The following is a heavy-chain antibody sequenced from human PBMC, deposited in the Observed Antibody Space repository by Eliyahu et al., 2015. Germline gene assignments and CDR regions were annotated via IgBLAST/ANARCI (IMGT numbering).Heavy chain of an antibody. Sequence: QVQLQQWGAGLLKPSETLSLTCAVYGGSFSGYYWSWIRQPPGKGLEWIGEINHSGSTNYNPSLKSRVTISVDTSKNQFSLKLSSVTAADTAVYYCARVETTRGERGSGYFHYWGQGTLVTVSS. CDR3: ARVETTRGERGSGYFHY. D-gene: IGHD3-3*01. CDR2: INHSGST. J-gene: IGHJ4*02. V-gene: IGHV4-34*01. CDR1: GGSFSGYY.